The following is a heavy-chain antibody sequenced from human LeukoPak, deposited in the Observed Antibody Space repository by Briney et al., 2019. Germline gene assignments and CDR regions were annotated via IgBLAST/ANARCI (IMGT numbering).Heavy chain of an antibody. CDR2: ISAYNGNT. CDR1: GYTFTRYG. Sequence: APVKVSCKASGYTFTRYGISWVRQAPGQGLEWMGWISAYNGNTNYAQKPQGRVTMTTDTSTSTAYMELRSLRSDDTAVYYCARVFFHPLPFDYWGQGTLVTVSS. V-gene: IGHV1-18*01. J-gene: IGHJ4*02. D-gene: IGHD2/OR15-2a*01. CDR3: ARVFFHPLPFDY.